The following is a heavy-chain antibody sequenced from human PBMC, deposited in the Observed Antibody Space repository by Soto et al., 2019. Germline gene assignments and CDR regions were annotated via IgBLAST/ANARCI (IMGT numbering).Heavy chain of an antibody. V-gene: IGHV2-5*02. CDR1: GFSLSTSGVG. J-gene: IGHJ6*01. D-gene: IGHD3-22*01. Sequence: QITLKESGPTLVKPTQTRTLTCTLSGFSLSTSGVGVGWIRQTPEKALEWLTLIYWDDDKRYSPSLKSRLTMTQDTSKSKMVLSKTNMDRVDTASYYSARYCYERSHSSPLDCGMDVWGQGT. CDR3: ARYCYERSHSSPLDCGMDV. CDR2: IYWDDDK.